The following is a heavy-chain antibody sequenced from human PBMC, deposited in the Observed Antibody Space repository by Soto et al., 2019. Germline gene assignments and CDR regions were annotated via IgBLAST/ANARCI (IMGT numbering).Heavy chain of an antibody. J-gene: IGHJ3*02. CDR1: GGSISSYY. CDR3: ARTGYIYGSDAYDI. D-gene: IGHD5-18*01. V-gene: IGHV4-59*12. Sequence: SETLSLTCTVSGGSISSYYWSWIRQPPGKGLEWIGYIYYTGSAYYSPSLKSRVTISLDTSRDQFSLKVTSVTAADTAVYYCARTGYIYGSDAYDIWGRGTLVTVSS. CDR2: IYYTGSA.